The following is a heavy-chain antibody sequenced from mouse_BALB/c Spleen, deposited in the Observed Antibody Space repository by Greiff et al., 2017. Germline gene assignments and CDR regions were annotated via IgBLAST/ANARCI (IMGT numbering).Heavy chain of an antibody. CDR2: INSNGGST. D-gene: IGHD2-4*01. V-gene: IGHV5-6-3*01. CDR3: AREGAMITTSSFDY. Sequence: EVKLVESGGGLVQPGGSLKLSCAASGFTFSSYGMSWVRQTPDKRLELVATINSNGGSTYYPDSVKGRFTISRDNAKNTLYLQMSSLKSEDTAMYYCAREGAMITTSSFDYWGQGTTLTVSS. J-gene: IGHJ2*01. CDR1: GFTFSSYG.